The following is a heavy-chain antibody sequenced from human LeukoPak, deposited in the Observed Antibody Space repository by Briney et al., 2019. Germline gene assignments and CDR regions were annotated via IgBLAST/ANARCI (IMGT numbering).Heavy chain of an antibody. D-gene: IGHD2-2*01. CDR2: IWYDGSNK. J-gene: IGHJ5*02. CDR3: AKGAPRPLGYCSSTSCLNWFDP. V-gene: IGHV3-33*06. CDR1: GFTFSNYG. Sequence: PGGSLRLSCAASGFTFSNYGFHWVRQAPGKGLEWVTLIWYDGSNKYYADSVKGRFTISRDNSKNTLYLQMNSLRAEDTAVYYCAKGAPRPLGYCSSTSCLNWFDPWGQGTLVTVSS.